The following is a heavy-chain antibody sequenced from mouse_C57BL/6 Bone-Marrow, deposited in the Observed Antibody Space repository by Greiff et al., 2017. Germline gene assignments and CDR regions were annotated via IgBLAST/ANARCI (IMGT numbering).Heavy chain of an antibody. J-gene: IGHJ4*01. Sequence: QVQLKESGAELVKPGASVKLSCKASGYTFTEYTIHWVKQRSGQGLEWIGWFYPGSGSLKYNEKFKDKATLTADKSSSTVYMELSRLTSEDSAVYFCARHERDYYGSSPEGYAMDYWGQGTSVTVSS. CDR1: GYTFTEYT. D-gene: IGHD1-1*01. CDR2: FYPGSGSL. CDR3: ARHERDYYGSSPEGYAMDY. V-gene: IGHV1-62-2*01.